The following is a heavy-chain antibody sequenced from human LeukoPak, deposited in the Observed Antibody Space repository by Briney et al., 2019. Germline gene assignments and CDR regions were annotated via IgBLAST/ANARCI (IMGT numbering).Heavy chain of an antibody. Sequence: ASVKVSCKVSGYTLTELSMHWVRQAPGKGLEWMGGFDPEDGETIYAQKFQGRVTMTEDTSTDTAYMELSSLRSEDTAVYYCATATYSSGWYSPDYWGQGTLVTVSS. D-gene: IGHD6-19*01. V-gene: IGHV1-24*01. J-gene: IGHJ4*02. CDR3: ATATYSSGWYSPDY. CDR1: GYTLTELS. CDR2: FDPEDGET.